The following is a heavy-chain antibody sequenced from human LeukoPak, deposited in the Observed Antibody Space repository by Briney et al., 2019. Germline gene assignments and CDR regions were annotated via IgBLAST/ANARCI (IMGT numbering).Heavy chain of an antibody. V-gene: IGHV4-4*02. J-gene: IGHJ4*02. D-gene: IGHD2-2*01. Sequence: PGGSLRLSCAASGFTFSNYNMNWVRQAPGKGLEWIGEISHSGTTNYNPSLRSRVAMSLDRANNQFSLSLTSVTAADTAVYYCTRESRPFCPFAYWGQGVLVTVSS. CDR3: TRESRPFCPFAY. CDR1: GFTFSNYNM. CDR2: ISHSGTT.